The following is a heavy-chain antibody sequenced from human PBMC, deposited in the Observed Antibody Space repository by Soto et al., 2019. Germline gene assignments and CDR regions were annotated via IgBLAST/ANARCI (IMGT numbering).Heavy chain of an antibody. CDR1: GYSFTNYW. Sequence: GESLKISCKGSGYSFTNYWIGWVRQMPGKGLEWMGIIYPGDSDTRYSPSFQGQVTISADKSISTAYLQWSSLMVSDTAMYFCARLSDFWSGYPPYYGMDVWGQGTTVTVSS. J-gene: IGHJ6*02. V-gene: IGHV5-51*01. CDR3: ARLSDFWSGYPPYYGMDV. D-gene: IGHD3-3*01. CDR2: IYPGDSDT.